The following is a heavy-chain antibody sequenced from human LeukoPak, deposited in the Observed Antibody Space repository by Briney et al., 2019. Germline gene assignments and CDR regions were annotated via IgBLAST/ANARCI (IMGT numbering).Heavy chain of an antibody. CDR3: ARGKERYYDFWSGYYTPTFDY. CDR2: VSSSSSYI. J-gene: IGHJ4*02. V-gene: IGHV3-21*01. Sequence: GGSLRLPCAASGFTFSSYSMNWVRQAPGKGLEWVSSVSSSSSYIYYADSVKGRFTISRDNAKNSLYLQMNSLRAEDTAVYYCARGKERYYDFWSGYYTPTFDYWGQGTLVTVSS. CDR1: GFTFSSYS. D-gene: IGHD3-3*01.